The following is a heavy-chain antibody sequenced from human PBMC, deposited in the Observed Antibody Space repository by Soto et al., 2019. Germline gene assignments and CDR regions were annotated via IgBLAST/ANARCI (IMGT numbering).Heavy chain of an antibody. V-gene: IGHV1-69*12. J-gene: IGHJ6*02. CDR2: VIPLFRTA. Sequence: QVQLVQSGAEVKKPGSSVKVSCKSSGGTFSNSPISWVRQAPGQGLEWMGGVIPLFRTANYAQKFQGRVTITADXYTXTXSMELSSLRSGDTAVYYCARSRFVVGVTEDYYGMDVWGQGTTVTVSS. D-gene: IGHD2-15*01. CDR3: ARSRFVVGVTEDYYGMDV. CDR1: GGTFSNSP.